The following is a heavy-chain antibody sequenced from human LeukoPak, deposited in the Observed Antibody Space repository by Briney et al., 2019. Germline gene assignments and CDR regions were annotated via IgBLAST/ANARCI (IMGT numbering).Heavy chain of an antibody. V-gene: IGHV4-4*07. D-gene: IGHD1-26*01. J-gene: IGHJ3*02. CDR2: IYTSGST. CDR1: GGSISSYY. CDR3: ARGGSGSYFDAFDI. Sequence: PSETLSLTCTVSGGSISSYYWSWIQQPAGKGLEWIGRIYTSGSTNYNPSLKSRVTMSVDTSKNQFSLKLNSVTAADTAVYYCARGGSGSYFDAFDIWGQGTMVTVSS.